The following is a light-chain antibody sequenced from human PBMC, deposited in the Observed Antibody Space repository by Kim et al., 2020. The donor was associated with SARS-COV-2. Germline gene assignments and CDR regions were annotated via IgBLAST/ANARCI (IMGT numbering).Light chain of an antibody. CDR1: QSVSSSY. CDR2: GAS. J-gene: IGKJ2*01. V-gene: IGKV3-20*01. CDR3: QQYGSSPYT. Sequence: LSPGERATLSCRASQSVSSSYLAWYQHKPGQAPRLLIYGASSRATGIPDRFSRSGSGTDFTLTISRLVPEDFAVYYCQQYGSSPYTFGQGTKLEI.